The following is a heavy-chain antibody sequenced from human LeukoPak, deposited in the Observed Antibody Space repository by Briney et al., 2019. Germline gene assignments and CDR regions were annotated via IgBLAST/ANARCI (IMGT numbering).Heavy chain of an antibody. D-gene: IGHD3-10*01. Sequence: PGGSPRLSCAASGFTFSSYWMHWVRQAPGKGLVWVSRINSDGSRTNYADSVKGRFTISRDNAKNTLYLQMNSLRAEDTAVYYCARDKGYYGSGSNHFDYWGQGTLVTVSS. CDR3: ARDKGYYGSGSNHFDY. J-gene: IGHJ4*02. V-gene: IGHV3-74*01. CDR1: GFTFSSYW. CDR2: INSDGSRT.